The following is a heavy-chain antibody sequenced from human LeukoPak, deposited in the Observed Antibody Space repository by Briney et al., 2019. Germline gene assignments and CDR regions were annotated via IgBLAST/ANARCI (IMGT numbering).Heavy chain of an antibody. D-gene: IGHD3-10*01. Sequence: SETLSLTCTVSGDSISSYYWIWIRQPPGKGLEWLGYIYYSGSTNYNPSLKSRVTISVDTSKNQFSLNLSSVTTADTAVYYCARGGSESYRNYYYMDVWGKGTTVTVSS. J-gene: IGHJ6*03. CDR1: GDSISSYY. CDR3: ARGGSESYRNYYYMDV. CDR2: IYYSGST. V-gene: IGHV4-59*01.